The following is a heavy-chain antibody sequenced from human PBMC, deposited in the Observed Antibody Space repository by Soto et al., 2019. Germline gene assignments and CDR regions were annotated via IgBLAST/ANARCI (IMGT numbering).Heavy chain of an antibody. CDR2: IYYSGST. Sequence: SETLSLTCTVSGGSISSSSYYWGWIRQPPGKGLEWIGSIYYSGSTYYNPSLKSRVTISVDTSKNQFSLKLSSVTAADTAVYYCARLPYYYDDAFDIWGQGTMVTVSS. J-gene: IGHJ3*02. V-gene: IGHV4-39*01. D-gene: IGHD3-22*01. CDR1: GGSISSSSYY. CDR3: ARLPYYYDDAFDI.